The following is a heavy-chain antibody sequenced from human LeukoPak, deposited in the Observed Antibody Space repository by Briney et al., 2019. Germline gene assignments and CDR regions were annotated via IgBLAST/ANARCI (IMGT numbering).Heavy chain of an antibody. V-gene: IGHV4-38-2*02. CDR1: GYSISSGYY. CDR3: ARRKAGLKYFDL. Sequence: SETLSLTCTVSGYSISSGYYWGWIRQPPGKGLEWIGSIYHSGSTYYNPSLKSRVTISVDTSKNQFSLKLSSVTAADTAVYYCARRKAGLKYFDLWGRGTLVTVSS. J-gene: IGHJ2*01. CDR2: IYHSGST. D-gene: IGHD6-25*01.